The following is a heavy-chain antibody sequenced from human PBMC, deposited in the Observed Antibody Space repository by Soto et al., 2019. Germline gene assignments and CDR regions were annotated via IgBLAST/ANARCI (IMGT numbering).Heavy chain of an antibody. CDR2: ISASSGNT. CDR3: AQTYYYGSGTYRPPDY. Sequence: EVQLLESGGGLVPPGGSLRLSCAASGFTFSSYDMGWAHQAPGQGLEWVSAISASSGNTYFADSVKGRFTISRDNSKNTLYLQMNSLRAEDTAGYYCAQTYYYGSGTYRPPDYLGQGTLVTVSS. V-gene: IGHV3-23*01. J-gene: IGHJ4*02. D-gene: IGHD3-10*01. CDR1: GFTFSSYD.